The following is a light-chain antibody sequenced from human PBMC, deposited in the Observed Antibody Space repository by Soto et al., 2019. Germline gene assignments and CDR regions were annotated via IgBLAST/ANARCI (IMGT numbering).Light chain of an antibody. Sequence: GVPNRFSGSKSGNTATLTISGLLTEDEADYYCSSYAGSSNVFGTGTKLTVL. V-gene: IGLV2-14*01. J-gene: IGLJ1*01. CDR3: SSYAGSSNV.